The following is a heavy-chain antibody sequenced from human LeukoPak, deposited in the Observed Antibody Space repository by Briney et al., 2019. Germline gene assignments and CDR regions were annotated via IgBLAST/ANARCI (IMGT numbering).Heavy chain of an antibody. CDR1: GFTFSSYA. J-gene: IGHJ4*02. D-gene: IGHD2-2*01. CDR2: IRGSGGST. V-gene: IGHV3-23*01. CDR3: AKDPGDIVVVPADYFDY. Sequence: GGSLRLSCAASGFTFSSYAMSWVRQAPGKGLEWVSAIRGSGGSTYYADSVKGRFTISRDNSKNTLYLQMNSLRAEDTAVYYCAKDPGDIVVVPADYFDYWGQGTLVTVSS.